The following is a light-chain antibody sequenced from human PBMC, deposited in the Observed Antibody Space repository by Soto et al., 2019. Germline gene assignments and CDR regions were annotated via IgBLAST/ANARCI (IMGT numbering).Light chain of an antibody. CDR3: QQFNSYPIT. J-gene: IGKJ5*01. Sequence: AIQLTQSPSSLSASVGDRVTITCRASQDIRGALAWYQQKPGKPPKLLIFDVSSLRSGVPSRFSGSGSGTDFTLTISSLQAEDFATYYCQQFNSYPITFGQGTRLEIK. CDR2: DVS. CDR1: QDIRGA. V-gene: IGKV1-13*02.